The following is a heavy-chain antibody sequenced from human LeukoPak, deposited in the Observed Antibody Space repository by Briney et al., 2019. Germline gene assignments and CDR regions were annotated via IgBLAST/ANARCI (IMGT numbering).Heavy chain of an antibody. Sequence: GGSLRLSCAASGFTFSIYSMNWVRQAPGKGLEWVSSISSSSSYIYYADSVKGRFTISRDNAKNSLYLQMNSLRAEDTAVYYCARDFAYSVVVDYWGQGTLVTVSS. CDR3: ARDFAYSVVVDY. D-gene: IGHD2-15*01. CDR1: GFTFSIYS. V-gene: IGHV3-21*01. J-gene: IGHJ4*02. CDR2: ISSSSSYI.